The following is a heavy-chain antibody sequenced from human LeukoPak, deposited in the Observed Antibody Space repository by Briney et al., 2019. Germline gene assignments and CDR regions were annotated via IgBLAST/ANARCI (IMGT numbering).Heavy chain of an antibody. CDR1: GGSISSGSYY. CDR2: IYTSGST. D-gene: IGHD1-14*01. CDR3: AREGLTNRIFDY. V-gene: IGHV4-61*02. Sequence: SETLSLTCTVSGGSISSGSYYWSWIRQPAGRGLEWIGRIYTSGSTNYNPSLKSRVTISVDKSKNQFSLKLSSVTAADTALYYCAREGLTNRIFDYWGQGTLVTVSS. J-gene: IGHJ4*02.